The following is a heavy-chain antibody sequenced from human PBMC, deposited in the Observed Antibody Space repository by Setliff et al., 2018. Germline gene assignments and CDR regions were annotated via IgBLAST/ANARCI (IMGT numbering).Heavy chain of an antibody. V-gene: IGHV3-23*01. CDR2: ISGDSSFT. CDR3: AKAGGSGFGMDYLDS. J-gene: IGHJ4*02. Sequence: GGSLRLSCATSGFTFNHLAMAWVRQAPGKGLEWVSIISGDSSFTNYADSVRGRATIFRDSSGNNVYLHMNSLTAADSAMYYCAKAGGSGFGMDYLDSWGQGTLVTVSS. D-gene: IGHD3-3*01. CDR1: GFTFNHLA.